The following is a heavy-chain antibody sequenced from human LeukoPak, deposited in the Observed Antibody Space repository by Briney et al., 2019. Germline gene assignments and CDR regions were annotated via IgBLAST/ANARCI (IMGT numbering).Heavy chain of an antibody. V-gene: IGHV3-21*01. J-gene: IGHJ3*02. Sequence: PGGSLRLSCATSGFTFSSYSMNWVRQAPGKGLEWVSSISSSSSYIYYADSVKGRFTISRDNAKNSLYLQMNSLRAEDTAVYYCAREGVTMIAGAFDIWGQGTMVTVSS. CDR3: AREGVTMIAGAFDI. D-gene: IGHD3-22*01. CDR1: GFTFSSYS. CDR2: ISSSSSYI.